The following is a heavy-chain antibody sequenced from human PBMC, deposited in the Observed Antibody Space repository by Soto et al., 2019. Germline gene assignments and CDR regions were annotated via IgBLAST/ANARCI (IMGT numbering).Heavy chain of an antibody. CDR1: GGSFSGYY. D-gene: IGHD3-22*01. CDR3: AKRHYYNSSGYYSGY. J-gene: IGHJ4*02. V-gene: IGHV4-34*01. CDR2: INHSGST. Sequence: SETLSLTCAVYGGSFSGYYWSWIRQPPGKGLEWIGEINHSGSTNYNPSLKSRVTISVDTSKNQFSLKLSSVTAADTAVYYCAKRHYYNSSGYYSGYWGQGTLVTVSS.